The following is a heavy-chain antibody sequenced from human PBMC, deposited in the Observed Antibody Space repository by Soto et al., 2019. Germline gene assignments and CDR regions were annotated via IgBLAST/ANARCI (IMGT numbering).Heavy chain of an antibody. D-gene: IGHD3-3*01. CDR3: AREFWSGPFDY. V-gene: IGHV3-33*01. J-gene: IGHJ4*02. CDR2: IWSDGSNK. Sequence: GGSLRLSCAASGFTFSSYGMHWVRQAPGKGLEWVAVIWSDGSNKYYADSVKGRFTISRDNSRNTLYLQMNSLRAEDTAVYYCAREFWSGPFDYWGQGTLVTVSS. CDR1: GFTFSSYG.